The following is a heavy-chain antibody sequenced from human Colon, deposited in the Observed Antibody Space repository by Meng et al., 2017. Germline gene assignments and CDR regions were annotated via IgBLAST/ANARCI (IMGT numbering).Heavy chain of an antibody. V-gene: IGHV1-2*06. D-gene: IGHD2-15*01. J-gene: IGHJ4*02. Sequence: QVPLVQSGAEVKKPGASVTVSCKASGYTLYIHWVRLRPGEGLEWMGRINPRTGDTKSAQSFQGRVTMTRDTSTTTFSMDLRSLTTDDSPIYFCARESADGGSFDLWGQGTLVTVSS. CDR3: ARESADGGSFDL. CDR2: INPRTGDT. CDR1: GYTLY.